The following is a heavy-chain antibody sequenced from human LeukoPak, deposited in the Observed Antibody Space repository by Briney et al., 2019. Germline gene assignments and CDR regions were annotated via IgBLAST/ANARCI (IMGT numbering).Heavy chain of an antibody. V-gene: IGHV1-8*01. D-gene: IGHD2-2*02. CDR3: ARESPAAIADY. CDR1: GYTFTSYD. Sequence: ASVEVSRKASGYTFTSYDINWVRQATGQGLEWMGWMNPNSGNTGYAQKFQGRVTMTRNTSISTAYMELSSLRSEDTAVYYCARESPAAIADYWGQGTLVTVSS. J-gene: IGHJ4*02. CDR2: MNPNSGNT.